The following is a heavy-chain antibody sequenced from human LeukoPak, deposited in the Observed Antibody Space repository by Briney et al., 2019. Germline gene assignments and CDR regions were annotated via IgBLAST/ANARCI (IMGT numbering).Heavy chain of an antibody. Sequence: PSETLSLTCTVSGGSISSYYWSWIRQPPGKGLEWIGYIYYSGSTNYNPSLKSRVTISVDTSKNQFSLKLSSVTTADTAVYYCARDPSGGYYNNWFDPWGQGTLVTVSS. J-gene: IGHJ5*02. CDR1: GGSISSYY. CDR2: IYYSGST. V-gene: IGHV4-59*01. D-gene: IGHD3-22*01. CDR3: ARDPSGGYYNNWFDP.